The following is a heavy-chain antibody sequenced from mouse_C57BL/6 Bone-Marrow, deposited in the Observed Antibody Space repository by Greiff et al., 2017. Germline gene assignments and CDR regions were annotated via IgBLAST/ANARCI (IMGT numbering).Heavy chain of an antibody. CDR2: IWGVGST. J-gene: IGHJ3*01. D-gene: IGHD2-2*01. Sequence: VQLQESGPGLVAPSQRLSITCTVSGFSLTSYGVDWVRQSPGKGLEWLGVIWGVGSTNYNSALKSRLSISKDNSKSQVFLKMNSLQTDDTAMYYCATKYGYGWFAYWGQGTLVTVSA. V-gene: IGHV2-6*01. CDR3: ATKYGYGWFAY. CDR1: GFSLTSYG.